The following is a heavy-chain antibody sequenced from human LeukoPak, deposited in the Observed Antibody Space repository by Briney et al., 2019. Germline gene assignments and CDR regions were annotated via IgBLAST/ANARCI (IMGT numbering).Heavy chain of an antibody. CDR1: GFTFSSYG. V-gene: IGHV3-30*03. CDR3: AAERAHRAFDI. CDR2: ISYDGSNK. J-gene: IGHJ3*02. Sequence: GGSLRLSCAASGFTFSSYGMHWVRQAPGKGLEWVAVISYDGSNKYYADSVKGRFTISRDNSKNTLYLQMNSLRAEDTAVYYCAAERAHRAFDIWGQGTMVTVSS.